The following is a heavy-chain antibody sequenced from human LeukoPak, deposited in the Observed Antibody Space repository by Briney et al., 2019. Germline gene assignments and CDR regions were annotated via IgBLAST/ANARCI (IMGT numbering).Heavy chain of an antibody. CDR2: ISSSGNIR. V-gene: IGHV3-48*03. J-gene: IGHJ2*01. CDR1: GFTFSSYE. Sequence: GGSLRLSCAASGFTFSSYEMNWVRQAPGKGLEWVSYISSSGNIRYYTDSVKGRFTISRDNAKNSLYLQMNSLRAEDTAVYYCARATGYLSYSDLWGRGTLVTVSS. D-gene: IGHD3-9*01. CDR3: ARATGYLSYSDL.